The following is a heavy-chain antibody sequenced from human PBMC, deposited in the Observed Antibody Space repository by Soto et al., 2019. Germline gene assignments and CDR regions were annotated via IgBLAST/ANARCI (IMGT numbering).Heavy chain of an antibody. CDR1: GFTFSNFA. CDR2: ISDSGGST. Sequence: GGSLRLSCAASGFTFSNFAMTWVRQAPGKGLEWVSSISDSGGSTPYTDSVKGRFTISRVKSKNTPYLKMNSLSVEATVVYYCATVYLGSARANWGQGTLVTVSS. CDR3: ATVYLGSARAN. J-gene: IGHJ4*02. V-gene: IGHV3-23*01. D-gene: IGHD2-2*01.